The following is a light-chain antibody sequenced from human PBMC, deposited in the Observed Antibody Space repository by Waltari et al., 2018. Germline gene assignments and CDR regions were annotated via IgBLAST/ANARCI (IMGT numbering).Light chain of an antibody. V-gene: IGKV1-16*02. CDR2: AAS. J-gene: IGKJ3*01. CDR3: QQYYSYPVT. CDR1: QGIGNY. Sequence: DIQMTQSPSSLSPSVGDRVTITCRASQGIGNYLAWFQQQPGKAPKSLIYAASSLKSGVPSKFSASGSGTDFTLTISSLQPEDFATYYCQQYYSYPVTFGPGTKVEIK.